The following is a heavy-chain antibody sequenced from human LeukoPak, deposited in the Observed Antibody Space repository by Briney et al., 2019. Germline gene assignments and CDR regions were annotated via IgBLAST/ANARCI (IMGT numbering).Heavy chain of an antibody. CDR2: INHSGST. CDR3: ARVIAAARGYYYYMDV. Sequence: SETLSLTCAVYGGSFSGYYWSWIRQPPGKGLEWIGEINHSGSTNYNPSPKSRVTISVDTSKNQFSLKLSSVTAADTAVYYCARVIAAARGYYYYMDVWGKGTTVTISS. V-gene: IGHV4-34*01. CDR1: GGSFSGYY. J-gene: IGHJ6*03. D-gene: IGHD6-13*01.